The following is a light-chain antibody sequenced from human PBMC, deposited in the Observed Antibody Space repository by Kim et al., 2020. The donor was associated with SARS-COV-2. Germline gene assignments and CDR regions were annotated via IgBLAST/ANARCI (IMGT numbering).Light chain of an antibody. J-gene: IGLJ3*02. CDR1: NSNIGNNN. CDR2: DNN. Sequence: GQKVTHSSCGSNSNIGNNNVSWYQQLPGTAPKHLIYDNNKRPSGIPDRFSGAKSGTSATLGITGLQTGDEADYYCATWDSSRRAGVFGGGTKLTVL. CDR3: ATWDSSRRAGV. V-gene: IGLV1-51*01.